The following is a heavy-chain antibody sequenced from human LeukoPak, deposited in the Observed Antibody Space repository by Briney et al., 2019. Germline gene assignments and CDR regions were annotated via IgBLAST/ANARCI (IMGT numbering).Heavy chain of an antibody. J-gene: IGHJ4*02. Sequence: GGSLRLSCAASGFTFSSYGMHWVRQAPGKGLEWVAFIRYDGSNKYYADSVKGRFTISRDNAKNSLYLQMNSLRAEDTAVYYCARAIGYDSSGYYPSPGDYWGQGTLVTVSS. D-gene: IGHD3-22*01. CDR1: GFTFSSYG. CDR2: IRYDGSNK. CDR3: ARAIGYDSSGYYPSPGDY. V-gene: IGHV3-30*02.